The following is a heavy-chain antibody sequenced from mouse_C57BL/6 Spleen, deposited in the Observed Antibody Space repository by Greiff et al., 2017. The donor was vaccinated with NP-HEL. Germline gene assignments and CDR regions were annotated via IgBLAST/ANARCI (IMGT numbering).Heavy chain of an antibody. Sequence: QVQLQQPGAELVKPGASVKLSCKASGYTFTSYWMHWVKQRPGQGLEWIGMIHPNSGSTNYNEKCKSKATLTVDKSSSTAYMQLSSLTSEDSAVYYCARRVTTEAMDYWGQGTSVTVSS. CDR1: GYTFTSYW. D-gene: IGHD2-12*01. J-gene: IGHJ4*01. V-gene: IGHV1-64*01. CDR2: IHPNSGST. CDR3: ARRVTTEAMDY.